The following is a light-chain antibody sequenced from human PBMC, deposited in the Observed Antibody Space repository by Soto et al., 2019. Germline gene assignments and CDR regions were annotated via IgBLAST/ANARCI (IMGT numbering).Light chain of an antibody. V-gene: IGLV2-14*01. J-gene: IGLJ2*01. Sequence: QSALTQPASVSGSPGQSITISCTGSSSDVGGYKYVSWYQQHPGKAPKLMIYEVSNRPSGVSNRFSGSKSGNTASLTISGPQDEDEAYYYCNSYTSSNTRLFGGGTQLTVL. CDR2: EVS. CDR3: NSYTSSNTRL. CDR1: SSDVGGYKY.